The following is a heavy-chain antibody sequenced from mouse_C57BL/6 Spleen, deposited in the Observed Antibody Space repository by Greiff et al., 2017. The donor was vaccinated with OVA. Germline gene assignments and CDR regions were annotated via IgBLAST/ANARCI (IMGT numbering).Heavy chain of an antibody. CDR2: IDPSDSYT. Sequence: QVQLQQPGAELVMPGASVKLSCKASGYTFTSYWMHWVKQRPGQGLEWIGEIDPSDSYTNYNQKFKGKSTLTVDKSSSTAYMQLSSLTSEDSAVYYCARLFHPYYYAMDYWGKGTSVTVSS. V-gene: IGHV1-69*01. CDR1: GYTFTSYW. CDR3: ARLFHPYYYAMDY. D-gene: IGHD1-1*01. J-gene: IGHJ4*01.